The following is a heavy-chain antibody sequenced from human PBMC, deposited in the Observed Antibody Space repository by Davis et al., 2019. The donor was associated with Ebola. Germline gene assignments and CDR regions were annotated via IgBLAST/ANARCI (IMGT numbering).Heavy chain of an antibody. V-gene: IGHV3-7*01. Sequence: GESLKISCAASRFTFSSYWMSWVRQAPGKGLEWVANIKQDGSEKYYVDSVKGRFTISRDNAKNSLYLQMNSLRAEDTAVYYCARGTTVGWDNWFDPWGQGTLVTVSS. J-gene: IGHJ5*02. CDR1: RFTFSSYW. CDR3: ARGTTVGWDNWFDP. D-gene: IGHD4-11*01. CDR2: IKQDGSEK.